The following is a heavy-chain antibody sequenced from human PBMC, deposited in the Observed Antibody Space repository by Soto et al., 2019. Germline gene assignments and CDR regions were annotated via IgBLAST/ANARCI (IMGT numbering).Heavy chain of an antibody. Sequence: PGGSLRLSCAASGFTFSSDAMSWVRQAPGKGLEWVSAISGSGGSTYYADSVKGRFTISRDNSKSTLYLQMNSLRAEDTAVYYCAKDSVSTMVRGVTNWFDPWGQGTLVTVSS. CDR3: AKDSVSTMVRGVTNWFDP. J-gene: IGHJ5*02. CDR2: ISGSGGST. V-gene: IGHV3-23*01. D-gene: IGHD3-10*01. CDR1: GFTFSSDA.